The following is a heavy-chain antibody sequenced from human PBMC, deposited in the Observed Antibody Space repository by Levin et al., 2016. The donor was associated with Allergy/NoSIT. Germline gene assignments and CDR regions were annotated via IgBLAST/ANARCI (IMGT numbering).Heavy chain of an antibody. CDR2: INHSGST. V-gene: IGHV4-34*01. J-gene: IGHJ4*02. CDR3: ARARGRSVGRSYRRYCSSTSCGGYYFDY. D-gene: IGHD2-2*01. Sequence: WIRQPPGKGLEWIGEINHSGSTNYNPSLKSRVTISVDTSKNQFSLKLSSVTAADTAVYYCARARGRSVGRSYRRYCSSTSCGGYYFDYWGQGTLVTVSS.